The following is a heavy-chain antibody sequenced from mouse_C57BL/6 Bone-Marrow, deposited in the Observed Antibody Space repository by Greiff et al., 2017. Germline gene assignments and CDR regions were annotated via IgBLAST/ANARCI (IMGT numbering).Heavy chain of an antibody. CDR2: IDPSDSYT. CDR1: GYTFTSYW. J-gene: IGHJ3*01. CDR3: ARPYDY. D-gene: IGHD2-3*01. V-gene: IGHV1-69*01. Sequence: QVQLQQSGAELVMPGASVKLSCKASGYTFTSYWMHWVKQRPGQGLEWIGEIDPSDSYTNYNQKFKGKSTLTVDKSSSTAYMQLSSLTSEDSAVYYCARPYDYWGQGTLVTVSA.